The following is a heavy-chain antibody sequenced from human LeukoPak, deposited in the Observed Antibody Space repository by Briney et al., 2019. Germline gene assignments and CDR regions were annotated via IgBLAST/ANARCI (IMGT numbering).Heavy chain of an antibody. D-gene: IGHD1-26*01. CDR1: GFTFTNYA. Sequence: GGSLRLSCAASGFTFTNYAMAWVRQAPGKGLEWVSSISASGVMTYYADSVKGRFTVSRDNSKNSLCLQMSSLTAADTAVYYCAKDRSIGTYYTFDHWGQGTLVTVSS. J-gene: IGHJ4*02. V-gene: IGHV3-23*01. CDR2: ISASGVMT. CDR3: AKDRSIGTYYTFDH.